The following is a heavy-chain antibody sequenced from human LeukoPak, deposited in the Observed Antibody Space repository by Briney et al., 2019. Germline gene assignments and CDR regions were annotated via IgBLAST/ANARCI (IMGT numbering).Heavy chain of an antibody. Sequence: SVKVSCKASGYTFTGYYMHWVRQAPGQGLEWMGRIIPILGIANYAQKFQGRVTITADKSTSTAYMELSSLRSEDTAVYYCARDLSGSYCGGDCFNWFDPWGQGTLVTVSS. CDR2: IIPILGIA. D-gene: IGHD2-21*02. CDR3: ARDLSGSYCGGDCFNWFDP. V-gene: IGHV1-69*04. CDR1: GYTFTGYY. J-gene: IGHJ5*02.